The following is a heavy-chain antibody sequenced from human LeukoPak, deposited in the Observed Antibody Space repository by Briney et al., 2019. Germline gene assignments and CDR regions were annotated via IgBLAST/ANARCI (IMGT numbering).Heavy chain of an antibody. D-gene: IGHD6-6*01. J-gene: IGHJ6*03. CDR2: IYYSGST. V-gene: IGHV4-59*01. CDR3: VRVLEYSSSSGYYYMDV. CDR1: GGSLSSYY. Sequence: SSETLSLTCTVSGGSLSSYYWSWLRQPPGKGLEWIGYIYYSGSTNYNPSLKSRVTISVATSKNQFSLKLSSVTAAETAVYYCVRVLEYSSSSGYYYMDVWGKGTTVTVSS.